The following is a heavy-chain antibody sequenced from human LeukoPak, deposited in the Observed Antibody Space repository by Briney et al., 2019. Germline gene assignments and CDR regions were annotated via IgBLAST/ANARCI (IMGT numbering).Heavy chain of an antibody. J-gene: IGHJ2*01. CDR1: GYXFTGYY. D-gene: IGHD6-19*01. CDR3: ARYSSGWYFDL. V-gene: IGHV1-2*02. CDR2: INPNSGGT. Sequence: AASVKVSCKASGYXFTGYYIHWVRQAPGQGLEWMGWINPNSGGTNYAQKFQGRVTMTRDTSISTAYMELTRLRSDDTAGYYCARYSSGWYFDLWGRGILVTVSS.